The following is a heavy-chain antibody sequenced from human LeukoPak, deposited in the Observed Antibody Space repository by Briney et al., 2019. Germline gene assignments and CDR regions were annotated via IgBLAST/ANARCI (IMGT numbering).Heavy chain of an antibody. CDR1: GYTFTGYY. CDR3: ARDERYDSSGYPFNY. D-gene: IGHD3-22*01. V-gene: IGHV1-2*02. Sequence: ASVKVSCKASGYTFTGYYIHWVRQAPGQGLEWMGWINPNSGGTNYAQKFQGRVTMTRDTSISTAYMELSRLRSDDTAVYYCARDERYDSSGYPFNYWGQGTLVTVSS. CDR2: INPNSGGT. J-gene: IGHJ4*02.